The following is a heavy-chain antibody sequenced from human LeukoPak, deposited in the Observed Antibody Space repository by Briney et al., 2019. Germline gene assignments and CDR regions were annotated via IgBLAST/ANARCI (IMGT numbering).Heavy chain of an antibody. D-gene: IGHD6-19*01. CDR3: ARRGYSSGWLLRAFDI. J-gene: IGHJ3*02. CDR2: INHSGST. Sequence: SETLSLTCAVYGGSFSGYYWSWIRQPPGKGLEWIGEINHSGSTNYNPSLKSRVTISVDTSKNQFSLKLSSVTAADTAVYYCARRGYSSGWLLRAFDIWGQGTMVTVSS. V-gene: IGHV4-34*01. CDR1: GGSFSGYY.